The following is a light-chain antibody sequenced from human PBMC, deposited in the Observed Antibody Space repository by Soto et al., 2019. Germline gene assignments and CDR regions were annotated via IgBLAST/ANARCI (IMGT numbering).Light chain of an antibody. CDR1: QGISKF. V-gene: IGKV1-33*01. Sequence: DLQMTQSPSSLSASVGDRVTITCQASQGISKFLNWYQQKPGKAPKLLIFDASDLETGVPSRFSGHRSGTDFPFTISSLQPEDIATYYCQQYDNYPLTFGGGTKVEVK. CDR2: DAS. CDR3: QQYDNYPLT. J-gene: IGKJ4*01.